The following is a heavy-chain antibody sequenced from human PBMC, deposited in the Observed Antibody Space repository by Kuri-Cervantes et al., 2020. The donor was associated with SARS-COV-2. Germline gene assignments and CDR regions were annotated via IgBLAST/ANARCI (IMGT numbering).Heavy chain of an antibody. CDR3: ARKKTDMDV. CDR2: IKQDGSEK. V-gene: IGHV3-7*01. J-gene: IGHJ6*03. CDR1: GFTFSSYW. D-gene: IGHD1-14*01. Sequence: RGSLRLSCVASGFTFSSYWMSWVRQAPGKGLEWVANIKQDGSEKYYVDYVKGRFTISRDNAKNSQYLQMNSLRAEDTAVYYCARKKTDMDVWGKGTTVTVSS.